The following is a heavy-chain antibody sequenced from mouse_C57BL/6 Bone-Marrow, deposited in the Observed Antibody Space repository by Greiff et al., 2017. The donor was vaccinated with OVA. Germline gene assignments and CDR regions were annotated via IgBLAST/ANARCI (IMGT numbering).Heavy chain of an antibody. J-gene: IGHJ1*03. CDR1: GFTFSDFY. CDR3: ARDAWELGWYFDV. Sequence: EVQGVESGGGLVQSGRSLRLSCATSGFTFSDFYMEWVRQAPGKGLEWIAASRNKANDYTTEYSASVKGRFIVSRDTSQSILYLQMNALRAEDTAIYYCARDAWELGWYFDVWGTGTTVTVSS. V-gene: IGHV7-1*01. CDR2: SRNKANDYTT. D-gene: IGHD4-1*01.